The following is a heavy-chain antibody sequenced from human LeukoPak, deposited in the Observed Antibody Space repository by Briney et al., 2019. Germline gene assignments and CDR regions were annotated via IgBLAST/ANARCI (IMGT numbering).Heavy chain of an antibody. D-gene: IGHD5-18*01. V-gene: IGHV4-34*01. CDR2: INHSGDT. Sequence: SETLSLTCAVYGGPFSGYYWNWIRQPPGKGLEWIGEINHSGDTNYNPSLKSRVTMSVVTSKTHFSLNLSSVTAADTAIYYCARGGYNYGYRKTFDYWDQGALVTVSS. J-gene: IGHJ4*02. CDR3: ARGGYNYGYRKTFDY. CDR1: GGPFSGYY.